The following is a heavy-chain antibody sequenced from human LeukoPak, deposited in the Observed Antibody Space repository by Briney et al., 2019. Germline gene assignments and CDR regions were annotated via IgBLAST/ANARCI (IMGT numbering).Heavy chain of an antibody. V-gene: IGHV3-33*01. Sequence: GGSLRLSCAASGFSFSSFAMHWVRQAPGKGLEWVADIWYNGSNKYYAESVKGRFTISRDNSRNTLYLQMNSLRVEDTAVYYCARVDCSSTNCYGFYYYGMDVWGQGTTVTVSS. D-gene: IGHD2-2*01. CDR2: IWYNGSNK. CDR1: GFSFSSFA. CDR3: ARVDCSSTNCYGFYYYGMDV. J-gene: IGHJ6*02.